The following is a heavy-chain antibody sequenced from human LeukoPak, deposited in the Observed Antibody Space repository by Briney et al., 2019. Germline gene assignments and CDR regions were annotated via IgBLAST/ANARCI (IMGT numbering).Heavy chain of an antibody. CDR3: ATGVGAILYGMDV. CDR2: IIPILGIA. D-gene: IGHD1-26*01. Sequence: GASVKVSCKASGGTFSSYAISWVRQAPGQGLEWMGRIIPILGIANYAQKFQGRVTITADKSTSTAYMELSSLRSEDTAVYYCATGVGAILYGMDVWGQGTTVTVSS. CDR1: GGTFSSYA. V-gene: IGHV1-69*04. J-gene: IGHJ6*02.